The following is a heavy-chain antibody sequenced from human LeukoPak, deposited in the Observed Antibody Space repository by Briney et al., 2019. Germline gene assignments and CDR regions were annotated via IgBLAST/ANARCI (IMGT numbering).Heavy chain of an antibody. J-gene: IGHJ4*02. CDR2: IYSGGST. V-gene: IGHV3-53*01. D-gene: IGHD3-22*01. CDR1: GFTVSSNY. CDR3: ARSRGDSSGYSFDY. Sequence: PGGSLRLSCAASGFTVSSNYMSWVRQAPGKGLEWVSVIYSGGSTYYADSVKGRFTISRDNSKNTLYLQMNSLRAEDTAVYYCARSRGDSSGYSFDYWGQGTLVTVSS.